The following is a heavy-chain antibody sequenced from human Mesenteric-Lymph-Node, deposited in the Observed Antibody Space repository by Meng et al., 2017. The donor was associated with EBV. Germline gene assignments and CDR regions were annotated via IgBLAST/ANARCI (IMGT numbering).Heavy chain of an antibody. V-gene: IGHV6-1*01. CDR3: ARGNPGSNGYFDF. CDR2: TCYRSRWYN. Sequence: GWLTPPRPLPPSCAISGDTDTSSSVTWTWIRPSPSKGLWWLGRTCYRSRWYNDYAVSVKSRITISPDTSKNHFSLQLNSVTPEDTAVYFCARGNPGSNGYFDFWGQGTLVTVSS. D-gene: IGHD1-26*01. J-gene: IGHJ4*02. CDR1: GDTDTSSSVT.